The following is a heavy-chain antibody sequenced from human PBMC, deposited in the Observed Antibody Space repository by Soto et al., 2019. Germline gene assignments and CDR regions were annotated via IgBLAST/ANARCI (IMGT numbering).Heavy chain of an antibody. V-gene: IGHV1-8*01. CDR1: GYTFTTYE. Sequence: QVQLVQSGAEVKKPGASEKVSCKASGYTFTTYEINWVRQGPGQGLEWMGWMSPSSGNTGYVDQFRGRVTMTSNTSMTTAYMELSTLRSEDTAVYNCARVGGQLIGEHGMDVWGPGTTASVPS. D-gene: IGHD3-10*01. CDR3: ARVGGQLIGEHGMDV. J-gene: IGHJ6*01. CDR2: MSPSSGNT.